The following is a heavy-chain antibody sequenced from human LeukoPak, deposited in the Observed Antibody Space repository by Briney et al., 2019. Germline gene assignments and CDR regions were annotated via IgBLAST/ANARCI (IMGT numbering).Heavy chain of an antibody. CDR2: IYPSGRT. CDR3: ARHGPLVVVVAATLGWFAP. CDR1: GGSLSRGIYH. Sequence: SETLSLTCTVSGGSLSRGIYHWSWVRQPAGRALEWNGRIYPSGRTHYAPPLKRRVTISLDTSKTRFSLKLSSVTAADTAVYYCARHGPLVVVVAATLGWFAPWGQGALVTVSS. D-gene: IGHD2-15*01. V-gene: IGHV4-61*02. J-gene: IGHJ5*02.